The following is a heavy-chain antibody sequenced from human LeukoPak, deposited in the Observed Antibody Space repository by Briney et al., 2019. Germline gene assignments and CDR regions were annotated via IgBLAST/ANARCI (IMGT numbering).Heavy chain of an antibody. J-gene: IGHJ6*02. D-gene: IGHD5-18*01. CDR1: GGSISSYY. CDR3: ARDRGYRYGMDV. V-gene: IGHV4-59*01. Sequence: SETLSLTCTVSGGSISSYYWSWIRQPPGKGLEWIGYIYYSGSTNYNPSLKSRVTISVDTSKDQFSPKLSSMTAADTAVYYCARDRGYRYGMDVWGQGTTVTVSS. CDR2: IYYSGST.